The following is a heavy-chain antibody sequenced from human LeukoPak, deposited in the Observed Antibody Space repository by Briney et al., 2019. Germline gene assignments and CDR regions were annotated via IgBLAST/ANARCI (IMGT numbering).Heavy chain of an antibody. Sequence: GGSLRLSCVASGFTVSSNYMRWVRQAPGKGLDWVSVIYSGGSTYYADSVKGRFTISSDNSKNTPDLQMNRLRAEDTAVYYCATVSDSSGWYYFDYWGQGTLVTVSS. CDR1: GFTVSSNY. V-gene: IGHV3-53*01. CDR2: IYSGGST. CDR3: ATVSDSSGWYYFDY. D-gene: IGHD6-19*01. J-gene: IGHJ4*02.